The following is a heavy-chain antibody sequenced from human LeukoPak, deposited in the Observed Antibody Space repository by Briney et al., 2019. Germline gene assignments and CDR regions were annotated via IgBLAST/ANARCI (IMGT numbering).Heavy chain of an antibody. D-gene: IGHD1-7*01. CDR1: GFTFSSHW. CDR2: LNQDASAS. V-gene: IGHV3-7*01. CDR3: ATSADSPGNS. J-gene: IGHJ1*01. Sequence: PGGSLRLSCVASGFTFSSHWMRWVRQAPGKGLEWLAKLNQDASASYYVASVKGRFTISRDNAENSLYLQMSNLRAEDTAVYYCATSADSPGNSWGQGTLITVSS.